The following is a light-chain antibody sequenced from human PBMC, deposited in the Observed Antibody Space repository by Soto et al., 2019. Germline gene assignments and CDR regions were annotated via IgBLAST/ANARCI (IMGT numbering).Light chain of an antibody. J-gene: IGKJ5*01. CDR3: QQTYSTLIT. CDR1: QSVSSY. Sequence: DIQMTQSPSSLSTSVGDRVTITCRASQSVSSYLNWFQQKPGKAPNLLIYAASSLQSGVPSRFSGSGSGTDFTLTISSLQPEDSATYYCQQTYSTLITVGQGTRLEIK. V-gene: IGKV1-39*01. CDR2: AAS.